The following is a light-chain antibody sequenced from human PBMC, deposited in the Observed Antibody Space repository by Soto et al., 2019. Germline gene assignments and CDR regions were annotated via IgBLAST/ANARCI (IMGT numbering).Light chain of an antibody. J-gene: IGKJ1*01. Sequence: EVVLTQSPAILSLSPGERATLSCRSSQSVSNNYLGWYQQKPGQAPRLLVYGASRRATGIPDRFSGSGSGTDFTLTISGLEAEDFAVYYCQQYGNSLPWTFGQGTKVEIK. CDR1: QSVSNNY. CDR2: GAS. V-gene: IGKV3-20*01. CDR3: QQYGNSLPWT.